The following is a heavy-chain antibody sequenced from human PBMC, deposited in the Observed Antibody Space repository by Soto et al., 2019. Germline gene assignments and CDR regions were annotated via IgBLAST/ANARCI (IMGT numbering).Heavy chain of an antibody. V-gene: IGHV3-53*01. Sequence: GGSLRLSCAVSGFSVISNYMKWVRQAPGKGLEWVSVIYSGDSSDYADSVKGRFTISRDNSKSTLYLEMNSLRGEDTAVYNCAKGEPNWKQVSRYFDLWGRGTLVTVSS. CDR1: GFSVISNY. CDR2: IYSGDSS. J-gene: IGHJ2*01. D-gene: IGHD1-1*01. CDR3: AKGEPNWKQVSRYFDL.